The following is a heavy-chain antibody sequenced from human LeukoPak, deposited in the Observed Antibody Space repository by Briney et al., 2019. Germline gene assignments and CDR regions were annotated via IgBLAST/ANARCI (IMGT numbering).Heavy chain of an antibody. CDR3: ARAQRGYGGLMGY. D-gene: IGHD5-12*01. Sequence: GGSLRLSCAASGFTFSSYSMNWVRQAPGKGLEWVSYIRSSSSTIYYADSVKGRFTISRDNVKNPLYLQMNSLRAEDTAVYYCARAQRGYGGLMGYWGQGTLVTVSS. CDR2: IRSSSSTI. CDR1: GFTFSSYS. J-gene: IGHJ4*02. V-gene: IGHV3-48*01.